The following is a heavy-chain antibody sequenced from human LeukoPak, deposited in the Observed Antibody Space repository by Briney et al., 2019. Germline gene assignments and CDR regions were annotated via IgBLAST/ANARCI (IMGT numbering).Heavy chain of an antibody. CDR2: ISGSGGST. CDR1: GFTFSSYA. D-gene: IGHD5-18*01. Sequence: GGSLRLSCAASGFTFSSYAMSWVRQAPGKGLEWVSAISGSGGSTYYADSVKGRFTISRDNSKNTLYLQMNSLRAEDTAVYYCAKRDTAMFSHYYYGMDVWGQGTTVTVSS. V-gene: IGHV3-23*01. J-gene: IGHJ6*02. CDR3: AKRDTAMFSHYYYGMDV.